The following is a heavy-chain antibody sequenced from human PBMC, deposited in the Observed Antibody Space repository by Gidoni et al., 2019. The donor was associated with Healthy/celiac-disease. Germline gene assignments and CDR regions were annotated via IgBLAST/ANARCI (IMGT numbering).Heavy chain of an antibody. J-gene: IGHJ6*02. V-gene: IGHV3-30*03. CDR2: ISYDGSNQ. Sequence: QVQLVESGGGVVQPWRSLRRSCAASGFTFSSYGMHWFRQDPGKGLGWWAVISYDGSNQYYADSVKGRFTLSRDNSKNTLYLQMNSLRAEDTAVYYCATDRGSSNYYYGMDVWGQGTTVTVSS. D-gene: IGHD6-6*01. CDR1: GFTFSSYG. CDR3: ATDRGSSNYYYGMDV.